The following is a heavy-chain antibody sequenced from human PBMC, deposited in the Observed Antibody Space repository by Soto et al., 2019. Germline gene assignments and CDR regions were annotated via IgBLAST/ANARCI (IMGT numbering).Heavy chain of an antibody. CDR2: INAGNGNT. CDR3: ARGSGVVVTG. CDR1: GYTFTSYA. D-gene: IGHD2-2*01. V-gene: IGHV1-3*05. J-gene: IGHJ4*02. Sequence: QVQLVQSGAEEKKPGASVKVSCKASGYTFTSYAMHWVRQAPGQRLEWMGWINAGNGNTKYSQKFQGRVTITRDTSASAGYMELSSLRSEDTAVYCCARGSGVVVTGWGQGTLVTVSS.